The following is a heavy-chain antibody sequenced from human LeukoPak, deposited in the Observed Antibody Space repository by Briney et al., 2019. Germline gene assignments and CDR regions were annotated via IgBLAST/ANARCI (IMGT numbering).Heavy chain of an antibody. CDR3: ARNPQAGTLHY. CDR2: IYYNGST. Sequence: SETLSLTCAVSGYSISSGYYWGWIRQPPGKGLEWIWSIYYNGSTYYNPSLKSRVTISVDTSKNQFSLELSSVTAADTAVYYCARNPQAGTLHYWGQGTLVTVSS. D-gene: IGHD6-19*01. J-gene: IGHJ4*02. V-gene: IGHV4-38-2*01. CDR1: GYSISSGYY.